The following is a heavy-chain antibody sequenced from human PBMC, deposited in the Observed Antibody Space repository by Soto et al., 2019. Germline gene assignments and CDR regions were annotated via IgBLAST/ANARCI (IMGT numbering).Heavy chain of an antibody. Sequence: GESLKISCAASGFTFSSYAMSWVRQAPGKGLEWVSAISGSGGSTYYADSVKGWFTISRDNSKNTLYLQMNSLRAEDTAVYYCASPQWLRTVTDAFDIWGQGTMVTVSS. J-gene: IGHJ3*02. CDR3: ASPQWLRTVTDAFDI. CDR1: GFTFSSYA. CDR2: ISGSGGST. D-gene: IGHD5-12*01. V-gene: IGHV3-23*01.